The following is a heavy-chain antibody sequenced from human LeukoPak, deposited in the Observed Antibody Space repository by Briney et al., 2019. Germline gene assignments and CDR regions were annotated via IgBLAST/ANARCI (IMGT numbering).Heavy chain of an antibody. CDR3: ARGYLGYGDSYFDY. CDR1: GGSFSGYY. Sequence: IPSETLSLTCAVYGGSFSGYYWSWIRQPPGKGLEWIGEINHSGSTNYNPSLKSRVTISVDTSKNQFSLKLSSVTAADTAVYYCARGYLGYGDSYFDYWGQGTLVTVSS. J-gene: IGHJ4*02. V-gene: IGHV4-34*01. D-gene: IGHD4-17*01. CDR2: INHSGST.